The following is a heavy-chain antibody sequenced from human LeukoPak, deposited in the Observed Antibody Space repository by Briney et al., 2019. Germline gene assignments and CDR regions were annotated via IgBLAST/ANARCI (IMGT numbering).Heavy chain of an antibody. CDR3: AKDMSEASPSAFGI. D-gene: IGHD5-12*01. CDR2: ISWNSGSI. Sequence: GRSLRLSCAASGFTFDDYAMHWVRQAPGKGLEWVSGISWNSGSIGYADSVKGRFTISRDNAKNSLYLQMNSLRAEDTALYYCAKDMSEASPSAFGIWGQGTMVTVSS. CDR1: GFTFDDYA. J-gene: IGHJ3*02. V-gene: IGHV3-9*01.